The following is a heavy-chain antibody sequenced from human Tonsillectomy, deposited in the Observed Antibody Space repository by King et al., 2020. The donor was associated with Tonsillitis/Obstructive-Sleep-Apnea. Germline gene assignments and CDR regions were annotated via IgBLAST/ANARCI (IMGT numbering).Heavy chain of an antibody. J-gene: IGHJ5*02. D-gene: IGHD3-22*01. Sequence: LQLQESGPGLVKPSETLSLTCTVSGGSISSSSDYWGWIRQPPGKGLEWIGSIYYSGSTYYNPSLKSRVTISVDTSKNRFSLKLSSVTAADTAVYYCARRPRNYYDSSGLFDPWGQGTLVTVSS. CDR3: ARRPRNYYDSSGLFDP. V-gene: IGHV4-39*01. CDR2: IYYSGST. CDR1: GGSISSSSDY.